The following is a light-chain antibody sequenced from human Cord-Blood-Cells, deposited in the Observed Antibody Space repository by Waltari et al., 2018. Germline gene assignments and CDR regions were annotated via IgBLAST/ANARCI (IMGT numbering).Light chain of an antibody. J-gene: IGLJ3*02. Sequence: QPVLTQPPSASASLGASVTLTCTLSSGYSNYTVDWYQQRPGTGPRFVMRVGTGGIVGSKGDGIPDRFSVLGSGLNRYLTIKNIQEEDESDYHCGADHGSGSNFVSGVFGGGTKLTVL. V-gene: IGLV9-49*01. CDR1: SGYSNYT. CDR2: VGTGGIVG. CDR3: GADHGSGSNFVSGV.